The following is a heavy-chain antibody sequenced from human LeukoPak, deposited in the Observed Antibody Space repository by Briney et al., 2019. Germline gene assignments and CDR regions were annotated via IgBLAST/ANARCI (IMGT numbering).Heavy chain of an antibody. CDR3: AREPPAGAAHYYGSGSYYH. CDR2: ISAYNCNT. D-gene: IGHD3-10*01. J-gene: IGHJ5*02. V-gene: IGHV1-18*04. CDR1: GYTFTSYG. Sequence: ASVKVSCKASGYTFTSYGISWVRQAPGQGLEWMGWISAYNCNTNYAQKLQSRVTMTTDTSTSTAYMELRSLRSDDTAVYYCAREPPAGAAHYYGSGSYYHWGQGTLVTVSS.